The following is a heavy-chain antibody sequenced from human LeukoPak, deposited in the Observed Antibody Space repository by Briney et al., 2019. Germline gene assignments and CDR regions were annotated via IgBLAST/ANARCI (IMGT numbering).Heavy chain of an antibody. Sequence: GGSLRLSCAASGFTVSSFAMSWVRQAPGKGLEWVSVFTTGANYTYYADSVKGRFTTTRDNSKNTIFLQLNNVRADDTAVYFCAKAQGAWYYFDSWGQGTLVTVSS. CDR3: AKAQGAWYYFDS. V-gene: IGHV3-23*03. J-gene: IGHJ4*02. D-gene: IGHD6-13*01. CDR2: FTTGANYT. CDR1: GFTVSSFA.